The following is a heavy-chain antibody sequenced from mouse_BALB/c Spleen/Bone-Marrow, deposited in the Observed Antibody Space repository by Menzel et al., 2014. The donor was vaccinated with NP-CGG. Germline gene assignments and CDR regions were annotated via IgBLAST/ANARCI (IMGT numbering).Heavy chain of an antibody. J-gene: IGHJ1*01. CDR2: IWAGGST. CDR1: GFSLXSYG. CDR3: ARDRFDV. Sequence: VMLVESGPGLVAPPQSLSIPCTVSGFSLXSYGVHWVRQPPGKGLEWLGVIWAGGSTNYNSALMSRLSISKDNSKSQVFLKMNSLQTDDTAMYYCARDRFDVWGAGTTVTVSS. V-gene: IGHV2-9*02.